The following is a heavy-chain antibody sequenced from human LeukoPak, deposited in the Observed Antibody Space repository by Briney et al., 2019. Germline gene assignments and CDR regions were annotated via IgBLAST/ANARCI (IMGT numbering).Heavy chain of an antibody. CDR2: INPNSGGT. V-gene: IGHV1-2*02. CDR3: ARDPIAAAHYYYYYGMDV. CDR1: GYTFTGYY. J-gene: IGHJ6*02. D-gene: IGHD6-13*01. Sequence: GASVKVSCKASGYTFTGYYMHWVRQAPGQGLEWMGWINPNSGGTNYAQKFQGRVTMTRDTSISTAYMELSRLRSDDTAVYYCARDPIAAAHYYYYYGMDVWGQGTTVTVSS.